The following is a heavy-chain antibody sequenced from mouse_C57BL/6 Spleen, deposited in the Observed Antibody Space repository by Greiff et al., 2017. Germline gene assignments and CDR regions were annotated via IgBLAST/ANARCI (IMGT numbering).Heavy chain of an antibody. CDR2: IWGVGST. V-gene: IGHV2-6*01. CDR3: ASADYGSSPFAY. Sequence: VQLKESGPGLVAPSQSLSITCTVSGFSLPSYGVDWVRQSPGKGLEWLGVIWGVGSTNYNSALKSRLSISRDNSKSQVFLKMNSLQTDDTAMYYCASADYGSSPFAYWGQGTLVTVSA. J-gene: IGHJ3*01. CDR1: GFSLPSYG. D-gene: IGHD1-1*01.